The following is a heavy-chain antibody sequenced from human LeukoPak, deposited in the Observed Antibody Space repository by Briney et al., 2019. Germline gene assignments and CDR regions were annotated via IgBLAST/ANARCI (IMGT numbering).Heavy chain of an antibody. CDR1: GYTFTSYY. J-gene: IGHJ4*02. V-gene: IGHV1-2*02. CDR2: INTKDDDT. CDR3: ARRGSGYGYDY. D-gene: IGHD5-18*01. Sequence: ASVKVSCKASGYTFTSYYMHWVRQAPGQGLEWMGWINTKDDDTNYAQKFQGRVTMTRDTSISTAYMELTRLTSDDTAVYYCARRGSGYGYDYWGQGTLVTVSS.